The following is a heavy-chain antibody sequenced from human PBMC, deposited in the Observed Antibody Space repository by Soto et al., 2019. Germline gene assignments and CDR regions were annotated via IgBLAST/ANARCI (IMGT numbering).Heavy chain of an antibody. D-gene: IGHD2-15*01. J-gene: IGHJ4*02. CDR2: ISGSGGST. CDR1: GFTFSSYA. Sequence: PGGSLRLSCAASGFTFSSYAMSWVRQAPGKGLEWVSAISGSGGSTYYADYVKGRFTISRDNSKNTLYLQMNSLRAEDTAVYYCARGGGYCSGGSCYSYDYWGQGTLVTVSS. CDR3: ARGGGYCSGGSCYSYDY. V-gene: IGHV3-23*01.